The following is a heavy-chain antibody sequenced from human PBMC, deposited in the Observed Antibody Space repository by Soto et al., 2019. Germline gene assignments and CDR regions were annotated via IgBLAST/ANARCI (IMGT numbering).Heavy chain of an antibody. CDR3: ARNSRATVAGAPDY. J-gene: IGHJ4*02. D-gene: IGHD6-19*01. CDR1: GCSISNHG. CDR2: ISYDGSNK. Sequence: PGGSKRHSYVASGCSISNHGMHWIRQKPGKGLEWVAVISYDGSNKDYVESVKGRFTISRDNSKNTLYLQINSLRVEDTAVFYCARNSRATVAGAPDYWGQGTLVTVSS. V-gene: IGHV3-30*03.